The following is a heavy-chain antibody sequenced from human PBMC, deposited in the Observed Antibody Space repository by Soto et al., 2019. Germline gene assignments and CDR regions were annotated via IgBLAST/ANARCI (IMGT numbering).Heavy chain of an antibody. D-gene: IGHD2-15*01. J-gene: IGHJ3*02. CDR2: ISWNSGSI. CDR1: GFTFDDYA. CDR3: AKDVGSGGSLSAFDI. V-gene: IGHV3-9*01. Sequence: GGSLRLSCAASGFTFDDYAMHWVRQAPGKGLEWVSGISWNSGSIGYADSVKGRFTISRDNAKNSLYLQMNSLRAEDTALYYCAKDVGSGGSLSAFDIWGQGTMVTVSS.